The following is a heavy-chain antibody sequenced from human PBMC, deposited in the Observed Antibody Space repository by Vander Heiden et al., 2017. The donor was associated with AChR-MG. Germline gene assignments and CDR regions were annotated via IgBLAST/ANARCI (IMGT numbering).Heavy chain of an antibody. CDR2: INGPGNRV. D-gene: IGHD5-12*01. CDR1: GFNFSRFA. J-gene: IGHJ4*02. V-gene: IGHV3-23*01. CDR3: AKGLRGYMSGSHV. Sequence: EVQLLESGGGLVQPGGSLRLSCVVSGFNFSRFAMTWVRQAPGKGLDWVSLINGPGNRVHYAESVRGRFTISRDNSRNTLFLQLNSLRADDTATYYCAKGLRGYMSGSHVWGQGTVVTVSS.